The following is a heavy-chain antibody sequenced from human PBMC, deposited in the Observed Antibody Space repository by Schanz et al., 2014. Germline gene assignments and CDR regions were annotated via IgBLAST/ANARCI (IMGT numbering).Heavy chain of an antibody. Sequence: EAQVVESGGGLVKPGGSLRLSCVASGFTFSNAWMNWVRQGPGNRLEWVSYISATSAKIDYADSVQGRFTISRDNAKNSLYLQMSSLRDEDTAVYYCAKDPSYGSDWVKYLDHWGQGTLVTVSS. CDR1: GFTFSNAW. D-gene: IGHD1-26*01. CDR3: AKDPSYGSDWVKYLDH. J-gene: IGHJ4*02. V-gene: IGHV3-48*02. CDR2: ISATSAKI.